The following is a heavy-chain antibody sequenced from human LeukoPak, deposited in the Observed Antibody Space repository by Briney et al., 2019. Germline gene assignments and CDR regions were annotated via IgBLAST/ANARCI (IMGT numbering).Heavy chain of an antibody. V-gene: IGHV4-59*01. J-gene: IGHJ4*02. CDR2: IYYSGTT. Sequence: SETLSLTCTVSGGSISSDYWSWIRQSPGKGLEWIGYIYYSGTTSYNPSLRNRVTISLDTSKNQFSLKLSSVTAADTAVYYCARGANWGSPDYWGQGTLVTVSS. CDR1: GGSISSDY. D-gene: IGHD7-27*01. CDR3: ARGANWGSPDY.